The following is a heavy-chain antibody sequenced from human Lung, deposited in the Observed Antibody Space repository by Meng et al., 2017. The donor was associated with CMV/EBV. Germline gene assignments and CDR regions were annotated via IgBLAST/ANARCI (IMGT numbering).Heavy chain of an antibody. CDR3: ARDVYGGYDS. J-gene: IGHJ5*01. V-gene: IGHV1-3*01. CDR2: INVDSGNT. Sequence: KVSCKTSGYTFTEYALQWVRQAPGQRLEWMGWINVDSGNTKYSQNFQGRLTITRDTSATTAYMELSSLRSEGTAVYYCARDVYGGYDSWGQGTLVTVSS. CDR1: GYTFTEYA. D-gene: IGHD5-12*01.